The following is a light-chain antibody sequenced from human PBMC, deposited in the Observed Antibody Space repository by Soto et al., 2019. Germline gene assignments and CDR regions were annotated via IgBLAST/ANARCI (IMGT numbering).Light chain of an antibody. J-gene: IGKJ1*01. CDR2: DAS. CDR3: QQYNSYAWT. V-gene: IGKV1-5*01. CDR1: QTIGTY. Sequence: DIQMTQSPSTLSASVGDRVTITCRASQTIGTYLAWYQQKPGEAPKLLVYDASGLESGVPSRFSGSGSGTEFTLTISILQPDDFATYYCQQYNSYAWTFGQGTKVEIK.